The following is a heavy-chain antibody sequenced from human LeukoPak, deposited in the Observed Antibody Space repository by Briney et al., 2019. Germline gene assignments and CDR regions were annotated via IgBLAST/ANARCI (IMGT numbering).Heavy chain of an antibody. CDR3: TTFIAVATIDAFDI. CDR1: GFSFKDYW. CDR2: IKSKTDGGTT. V-gene: IGHV3-15*01. J-gene: IGHJ3*02. Sequence: GGSLRLSCAASGFSFKDYWMSWVRQAPGKGLEWVGRIKSKTDGGTTDYAAPVKGRFTISRDDSKNTLYLQMNSLKTEDTAVYYCTTFIAVATIDAFDIWGQGTMVTVSS. D-gene: IGHD6-19*01.